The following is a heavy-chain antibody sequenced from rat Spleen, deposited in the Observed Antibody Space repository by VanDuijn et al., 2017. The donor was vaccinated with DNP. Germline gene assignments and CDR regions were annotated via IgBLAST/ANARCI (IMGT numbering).Heavy chain of an antibody. CDR1: GFSLTNYG. V-gene: IGHV2-4*01. CDR3: ARGDYSGYWYFDL. D-gene: IGHD1-1*01. Sequence: QVQLKESGPGLVQPSQTLSLTCTVSGFSLTNYGVSWVRQPPGKGLAWIGAIWSGGSTDYNLALKSRLTISRDTSKSQVFLKMNSLQTEDIATYYCARGDYSGYWYFDLWGPGTMVTVSS. J-gene: IGHJ1*01. CDR2: IWSGGST.